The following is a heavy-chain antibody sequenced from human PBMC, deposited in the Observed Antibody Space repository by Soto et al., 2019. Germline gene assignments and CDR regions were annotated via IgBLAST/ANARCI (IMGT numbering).Heavy chain of an antibody. D-gene: IGHD3-22*01. Sequence: EVQLVESGGGLVRPGGSLRLSCGVSGFIVSRSYMTWVRQAPGKGLEWVSSLYSGGSSYYSDSVKGRFTISRDNSETTLSLQMNSLRAEDTAVYYCARLGYFEDSGYSYFDSWGHGTLVTVSS. V-gene: IGHV3-53*01. CDR2: LYSGGSS. J-gene: IGHJ5*01. CDR3: ARLGYFEDSGYSYFDS. CDR1: GFIVSRSY.